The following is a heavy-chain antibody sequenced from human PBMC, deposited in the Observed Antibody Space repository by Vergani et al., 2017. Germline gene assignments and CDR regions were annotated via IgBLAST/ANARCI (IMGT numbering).Heavy chain of an antibody. J-gene: IGHJ4*02. Sequence: EVQLVESGGVVVQPGGSLRLSCAASGFTFDDYTMHWVRQAPGKGLEWVSLISWDGGSTYYADSVKGRFTISGDNSKNSLYLQMNSLRTEDTALYYCAKEWGGSGSYYNAPPDYWGQGTLVTVSS. V-gene: IGHV3-43*01. D-gene: IGHD3-10*01. CDR1: GFTFDDYT. CDR3: AKEWGGSGSYYNAPPDY. CDR2: ISWDGGST.